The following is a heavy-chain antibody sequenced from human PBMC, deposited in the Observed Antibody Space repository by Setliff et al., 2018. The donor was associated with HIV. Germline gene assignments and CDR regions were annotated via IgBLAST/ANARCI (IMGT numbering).Heavy chain of an antibody. CDR1: GFSMSNFYY. D-gene: IGHD3-10*01. V-gene: IGHV4-38-2*01. J-gene: IGHJ4*02. CDR3: TRRDVSPLWFGQFDD. Sequence: PSETLSLTCDVSGFSMSNFYYWGWIRQPPGKGLEWIGSFYHRGETYYKPSLKGRVTISIDSSKSQISLNVTSVTAADTAVYYCTRRDVSPLWFGQFDDWGQGILVTVSS. CDR2: FYHRGET.